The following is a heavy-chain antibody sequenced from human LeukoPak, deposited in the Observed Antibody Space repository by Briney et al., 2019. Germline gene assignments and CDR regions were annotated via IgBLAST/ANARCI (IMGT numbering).Heavy chain of an antibody. D-gene: IGHD3-9*01. CDR2: ISGSSRHI. CDR1: GFTFSSYG. V-gene: IGHV3-21*06. CDR3: ARGADILTGYLDY. Sequence: AGGSLRLSCAASGFTFSSYGMNWVRQAPGKGLEWVSSISGSSRHIYYADSVKGRFTISRDSAKNSLHLQMNSLRAEDTAVYYCARGADILTGYLDYWGQGTLVTVSS. J-gene: IGHJ4*02.